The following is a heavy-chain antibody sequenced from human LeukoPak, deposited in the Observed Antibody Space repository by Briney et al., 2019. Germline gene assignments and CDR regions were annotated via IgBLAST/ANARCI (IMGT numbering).Heavy chain of an antibody. V-gene: IGHV4-28*03. Sequence: PSETLSLTCAVSGYSISSNNWWGWIRQPPGKGLEWIGYIYYSGSTYYNPSLKSRVTMSVDTSKNQFSLKLRFVTAVDTAVYYCARGAYGDYAPDYWGQGTLDTVSS. CDR3: ARGAYGDYAPDY. D-gene: IGHD4-17*01. J-gene: IGHJ4*02. CDR2: IYYSGST. CDR1: GYSISSNNW.